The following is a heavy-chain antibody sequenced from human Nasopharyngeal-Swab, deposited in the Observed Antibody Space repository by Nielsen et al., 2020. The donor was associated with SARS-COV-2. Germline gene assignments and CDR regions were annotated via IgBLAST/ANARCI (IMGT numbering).Heavy chain of an antibody. CDR1: GGSFNDFY. Sequence: GSLRLSCAVYGGSFNDFYWSWLRQPPGERPEWIGENTHSGSTNYNPSLRSRSTISVDTSTHQFSLKLTSVTAADTAVYYCARVGDTAVLPASYWGQGTLVTVSS. CDR2: NTHSGST. V-gene: IGHV4-34*01. J-gene: IGHJ4*02. CDR3: ARVGDTAVLPASY. D-gene: IGHD5-18*01.